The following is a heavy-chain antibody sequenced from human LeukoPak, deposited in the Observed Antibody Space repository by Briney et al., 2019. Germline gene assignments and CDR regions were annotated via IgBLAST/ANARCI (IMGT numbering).Heavy chain of an antibody. CDR2: ISSSTGIT. CDR3: ARVVWGQLTYYFDY. J-gene: IGHJ4*02. D-gene: IGHD3-16*01. V-gene: IGHV3-23*01. Sequence: GGSLRLSCAASGFTFSSYAMTWVRQAPGKGLEWVSTISSSTGITYYADSVKGRFTISRDNSKNTLYLQMHSLRAEDTAVYYCARVVWGQLTYYFDYWGQGTLVTVSS. CDR1: GFTFSSYA.